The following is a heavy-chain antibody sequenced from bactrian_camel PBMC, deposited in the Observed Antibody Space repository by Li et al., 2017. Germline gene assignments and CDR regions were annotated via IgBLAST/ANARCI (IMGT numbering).Heavy chain of an antibody. CDR2: IYTGGGST. CDR3: AFEEGYSPMAWVRASNYNY. J-gene: IGHJ4*01. Sequence: QVQLVESGGGSVRPGGSLRLSCRYSGTSNNGNIVGWFRQAPGKEREEVAVIYTGGGSTRYDDSVKGRFTISRDNAKKEVYLQMNNVAPEETAMYVCAFEEGYSPMAWVRASNYNYWGQGTQVTVS. CDR1: GTSNNGNI. V-gene: IGHV3S54*01. D-gene: IGHD5*01.